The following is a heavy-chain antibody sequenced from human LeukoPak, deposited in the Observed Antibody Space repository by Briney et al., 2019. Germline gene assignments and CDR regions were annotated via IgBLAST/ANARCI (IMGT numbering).Heavy chain of an antibody. Sequence: PSETLSLTCAVSGYSISSGYYWGWIRQPPGKGLEWIGSIYHSGSTYYNPSLKSRVTISVDTPKNQFSLKLSSVTAADTAVYYCAGSITIFGVVNDPWGQGTLVTVSS. CDR3: AGSITIFGVVNDP. J-gene: IGHJ5*02. CDR1: GYSISSGYY. D-gene: IGHD3-3*01. CDR2: IYHSGST. V-gene: IGHV4-38-2*01.